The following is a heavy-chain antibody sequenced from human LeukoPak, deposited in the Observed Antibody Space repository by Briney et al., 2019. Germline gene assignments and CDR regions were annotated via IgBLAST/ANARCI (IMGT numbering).Heavy chain of an antibody. J-gene: IGHJ4*02. Sequence: GGSLRLSCAASGFTFSNSAISWVRQAPGKGLEWVSGISGDGSVTFYADSVKGRFTISRDNSKNTLFLQMNSLRAEDTALYYCAKGYVIAGYFDYWGQGTLVTVSS. CDR2: ISGDGSVT. V-gene: IGHV3-23*01. CDR3: AKGYVIAGYFDY. D-gene: IGHD3-16*01. CDR1: GFTFSNSA.